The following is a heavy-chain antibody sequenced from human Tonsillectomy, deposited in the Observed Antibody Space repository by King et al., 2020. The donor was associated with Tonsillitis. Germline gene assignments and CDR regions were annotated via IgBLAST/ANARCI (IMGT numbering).Heavy chain of an antibody. D-gene: IGHD4-17*01. CDR3: TTDYGDYIFDY. Sequence: VQLVESGGGLVKPGGSLRLSCAASGFTFSNAWMSWVRQAPGKGLEWVGRIKSKTDGGTTDYAAPVKGRFTISRDESKNTLYLQMNSLKTEDTAVYYCTTDYGDYIFDYWGQGTLVTVSS. CDR1: GFTFSNAW. V-gene: IGHV3-15*01. CDR2: IKSKTDGGTT. J-gene: IGHJ4*02.